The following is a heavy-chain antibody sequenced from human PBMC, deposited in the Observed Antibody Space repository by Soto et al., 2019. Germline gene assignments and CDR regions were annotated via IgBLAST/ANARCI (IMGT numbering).Heavy chain of an antibody. Sequence: GGSLRLSCAASGFTFSSYGMHWVRQAPGKGLEWVAVISYDGSNKYYADSVKGRFTISRDNSKNTLYLQMNSLRAEDTAVYYCAKGGGPLDYYDSSVYPPPMDVWGQGTTVTVSS. J-gene: IGHJ6*02. V-gene: IGHV3-30*18. CDR2: ISYDGSNK. CDR3: AKGGGPLDYYDSSVYPPPMDV. D-gene: IGHD3-22*01. CDR1: GFTFSSYG.